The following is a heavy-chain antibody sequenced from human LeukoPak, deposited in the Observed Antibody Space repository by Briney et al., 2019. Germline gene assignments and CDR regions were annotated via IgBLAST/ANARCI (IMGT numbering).Heavy chain of an antibody. D-gene: IGHD6-19*01. Sequence: GGSLRLSCAASGFTFSTYSMNCVRQALGKGLEWVSYISGSSSAIYYADSVKGRFTISRDSAKNSLYLQMNSLRAEDTALYYCARQWPEYYMDVWGKGTTVTVSS. J-gene: IGHJ6*03. CDR1: GFTFSTYS. CDR2: ISGSSSAI. V-gene: IGHV3-48*01. CDR3: ARQWPEYYMDV.